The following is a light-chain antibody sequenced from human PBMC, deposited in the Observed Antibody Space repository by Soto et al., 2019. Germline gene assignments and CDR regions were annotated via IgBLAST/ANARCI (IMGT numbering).Light chain of an antibody. CDR2: DAS. V-gene: IGKV3-11*01. CDR3: QQRRDWPPLT. CDR1: QSVSNY. Sequence: EIVLTQSPATLSLSPGERATLSCRASQSVSNYLAWYQQKPGQAPRLLIYDASNRATGIPARFSGSGSGTDFTLTIGSLEPEDVAVYYCQQRRDWPPLTFGGGTKVEIK. J-gene: IGKJ4*01.